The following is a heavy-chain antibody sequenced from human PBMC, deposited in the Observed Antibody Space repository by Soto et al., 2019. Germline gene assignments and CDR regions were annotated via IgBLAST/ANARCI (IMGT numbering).Heavy chain of an antibody. CDR2: IIPLFGTT. Sequence: QVQVVQSGAEVKRPGSSVNVSCKASGGYFNNRQTLNSYPISWVRQAPGQGLEWMGGIIPLFGTTNYAQRFQVRVPITADKSTSTTSLELNNVTSDDTAVYYCAQSWGGEIYYYYYAMDVWGQGTTVTVSS. CDR1: GGYFNNRQTLNSYP. V-gene: IGHV1-69*06. D-gene: IGHD3-16*01. J-gene: IGHJ6*02. CDR3: AQSWGGEIYYYYYAMDV.